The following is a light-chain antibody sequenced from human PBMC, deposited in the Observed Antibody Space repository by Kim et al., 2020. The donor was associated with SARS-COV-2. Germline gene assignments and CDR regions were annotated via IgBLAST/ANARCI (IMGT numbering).Light chain of an antibody. CDR2: DVT. J-gene: IGLJ1*01. Sequence: QSALTQPRSVSGSPGQSVTISCTGTNSDVGEYNYVSWYQQHPGKAPRLIIYDVTKRTSGIPDHFSGSRSGNTASLTISGLQAEDEADYYCCSYAGSYTLPYVFGTGTKVTVL. V-gene: IGLV2-11*01. CDR1: NSDVGEYNY. CDR3: CSYAGSYTLPYV.